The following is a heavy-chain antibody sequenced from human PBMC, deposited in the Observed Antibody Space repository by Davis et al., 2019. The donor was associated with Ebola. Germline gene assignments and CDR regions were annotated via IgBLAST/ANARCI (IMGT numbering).Heavy chain of an antibody. Sequence: PGGSLRLSCTASGFTFGDYAMSWFRQAPGKGLEWVGFIRSKAHGGTTEYAASVKGRFTISRDDSKSIAYLQMNSLKTEETAVYYCTRAPVIDNDYGDYAGAFDIWGQGTMVTVSS. CDR1: GFTFGDYA. V-gene: IGHV3-49*03. J-gene: IGHJ3*02. CDR3: TRAPVIDNDYGDYAGAFDI. D-gene: IGHD4-17*01. CDR2: IRSKAHGGTT.